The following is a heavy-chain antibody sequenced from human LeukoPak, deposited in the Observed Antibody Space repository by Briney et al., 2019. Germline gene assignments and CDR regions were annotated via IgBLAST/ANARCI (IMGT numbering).Heavy chain of an antibody. V-gene: IGHV3-21*01. CDR3: AKGNSYGDYVWGSYRPYYFDY. CDR1: GFTFSSYS. Sequence: PGGSLRLSCAASGFTFSSYSMNWVRQAPGKGLEWVSSISSSSSYIYYADSVKGRFTISRDNAKNSLYLQMNSLRAEDTAVYYCAKGNSYGDYVWGSYRPYYFDYWGQGTLVTVSS. D-gene: IGHD3-16*02. J-gene: IGHJ4*02. CDR2: ISSSSSYI.